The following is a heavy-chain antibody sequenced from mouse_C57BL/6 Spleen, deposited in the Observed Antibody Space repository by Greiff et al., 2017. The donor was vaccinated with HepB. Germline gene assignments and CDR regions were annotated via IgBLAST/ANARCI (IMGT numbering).Heavy chain of an antibody. CDR3: ARHGTGFDY. Sequence: EVKVVESGGDLVKPGGSLKLSCAASGFTFSSYGMSWVRQTPDKRLEWVATISSGGSYTYYPDSGTGRNTISRDNAKKTLYLQMSSLKSEDTAMYYCARHGTGFDYWGQGTTLTVSS. V-gene: IGHV5-6*01. D-gene: IGHD4-1*01. CDR1: GFTFSSYG. J-gene: IGHJ2*01. CDR2: ISSGGSYT.